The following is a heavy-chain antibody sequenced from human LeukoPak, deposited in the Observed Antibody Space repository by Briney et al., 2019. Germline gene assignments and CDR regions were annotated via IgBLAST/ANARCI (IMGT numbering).Heavy chain of an antibody. CDR1: GFTFSDYY. CDR3: AREEMGATTAFDI. CDR2: ISSSGGYI. Sequence: PGGSLKLSCAASGFTFSDYYMSWIRQAPGKGLEWVSSISSSGGYIYYADSVKGRFTISRDNAKNSLYLQMNSLRAEDTAVYYCAREEMGATTAFDIWGQGTMVTVSS. J-gene: IGHJ3*02. D-gene: IGHD1-26*01. V-gene: IGHV3-11*04.